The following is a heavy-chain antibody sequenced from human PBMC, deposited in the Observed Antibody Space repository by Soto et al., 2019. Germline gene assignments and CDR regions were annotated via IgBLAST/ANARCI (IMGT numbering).Heavy chain of an antibody. CDR1: GFTVSSNY. D-gene: IGHD3-9*01. J-gene: IGHJ6*03. CDR2: IYSGGST. CDR3: ARVLYFFDSTYYDILPGQEDLPYYYYMDV. V-gene: IGHV3-53*04. Sequence: EVQLVESGGGLVQPGGSLRLSCAASGFTVSSNYMSWVRQAPGKGLEWVSVIYSGGSTYYADSVKGRFTISRHNSKNTLYLQMNSLRAEDTAVYYCARVLYFFDSTYYDILPGQEDLPYYYYMDVWGKGTTVTVSS.